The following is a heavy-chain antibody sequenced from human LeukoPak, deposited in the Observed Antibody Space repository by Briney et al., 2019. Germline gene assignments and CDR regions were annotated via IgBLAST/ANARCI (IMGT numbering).Heavy chain of an antibody. V-gene: IGHV3-7*03. Sequence: GGSLRLSCAVAELTFSHFWMNWVRQAPGGGLEWVANIKQEGGKIHYADSVEGRFTISRDNAKNSLYLQMNSLRAEDTAVYYCVRGNLYWSDVGGYWGQGVLVTVSS. CDR1: ELTFSHFW. CDR3: VRGNLYWSDVGGY. D-gene: IGHD1-1*01. CDR2: IKQEGGKI. J-gene: IGHJ4*02.